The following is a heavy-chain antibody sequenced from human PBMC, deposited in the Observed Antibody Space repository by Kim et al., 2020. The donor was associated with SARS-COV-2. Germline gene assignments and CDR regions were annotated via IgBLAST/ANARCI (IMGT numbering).Heavy chain of an antibody. V-gene: IGHV4-34*01. Sequence: SETLSLTCAVYGGSFSGYYWSWIRQPPGKGLEWIGEINHSGSTNYNPSLKSRVTISVDTSKNQFSLKLSSVTAADTAVYYCARVKPESLEIIAARRYDYFDYWGQGTLVTVSS. CDR3: ARVKPESLEIIAARRYDYFDY. D-gene: IGHD6-6*01. CDR1: GGSFSGYY. J-gene: IGHJ4*02. CDR2: INHSGST.